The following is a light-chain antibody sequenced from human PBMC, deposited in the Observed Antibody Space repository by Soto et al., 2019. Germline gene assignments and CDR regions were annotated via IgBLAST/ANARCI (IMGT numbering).Light chain of an antibody. Sequence: QSALTQPASVSGSPGQSITISCTGTSSDVGGYSYVSWYQQHPGKAPNLMIYDVSNRPSGVSNRFSGSKSGNTASLTISGLPAEEEADYYCSSFTSSSTYVFGTGTKLTVL. CDR1: SSDVGGYSY. CDR3: SSFTSSSTYV. CDR2: DVS. V-gene: IGLV2-14*01. J-gene: IGLJ1*01.